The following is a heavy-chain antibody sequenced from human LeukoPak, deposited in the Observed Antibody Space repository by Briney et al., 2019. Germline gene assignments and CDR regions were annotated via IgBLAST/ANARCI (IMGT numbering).Heavy chain of an antibody. V-gene: IGHV1-46*02. Sequence: ASVKVSCKASGYTLNISFMHWVRQAPGQGLEWMGVINPSGTSTDYAQRFQGRITMTRDTSTNTVYMELSSLRSEDTAVYYCAGPHGASYYYFDYWGRGTLVPSPQ. D-gene: IGHD3-10*01. J-gene: IGHJ4*02. CDR3: AGPHGASYYYFDY. CDR1: GYTLNISF. CDR2: INPSGTST.